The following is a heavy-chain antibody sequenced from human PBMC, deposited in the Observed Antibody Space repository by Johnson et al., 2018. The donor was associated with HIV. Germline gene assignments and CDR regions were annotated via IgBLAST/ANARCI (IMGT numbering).Heavy chain of an antibody. J-gene: IGHJ3*02. CDR2: ISWNSGSI. D-gene: IGHD1-26*01. CDR1: GFTFDDYA. CDR3: AREGIVGANRDAFDI. Sequence: VQLVESGGGVVRPGGSLRLSCVASGFTFDDYAMQWVRQAPGKGLEWVSGISWNSGSIGYAASVKGRFTISRENAKNSLYLQMNSLRAGDTAVYYCAREGIVGANRDAFDIWGQGTMVTVSS. V-gene: IGHV3-9*01.